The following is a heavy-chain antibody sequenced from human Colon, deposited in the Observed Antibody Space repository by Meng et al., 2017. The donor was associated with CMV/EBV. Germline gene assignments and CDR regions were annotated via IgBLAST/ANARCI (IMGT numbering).Heavy chain of an antibody. J-gene: IGHJ6*02. CDR1: GFNVNTQY. V-gene: IGHV3-53*01. D-gene: IGHD3-3*01. Sequence: GESLRLSCAASGFNVNTQYMYWVRQAPGRGLEWVSTFSTEGNTYYADFVKGRFAISRDISKNTLSLQMDSLRVDDTAIYFCADIFHFGVWGHGTTVTVSS. CDR2: FSTEGNT. CDR3: ADIFHFGV.